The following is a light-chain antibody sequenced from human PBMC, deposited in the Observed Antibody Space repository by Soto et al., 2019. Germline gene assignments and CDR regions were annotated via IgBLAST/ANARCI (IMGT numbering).Light chain of an antibody. CDR2: KAS. V-gene: IGKV1-5*03. CDR1: QTISSW. CDR3: QHYNSYSEA. J-gene: IGKJ1*01. Sequence: DIQVTHCPSSLSASVGDRVTITFRASQTISSWLAWYQQKPGKSPKLLIYKASTLKSGVPSRFSGSGSGTEFTLTISSLQPDDFATYYCQHYNSYSEAFGQGTKVDIK.